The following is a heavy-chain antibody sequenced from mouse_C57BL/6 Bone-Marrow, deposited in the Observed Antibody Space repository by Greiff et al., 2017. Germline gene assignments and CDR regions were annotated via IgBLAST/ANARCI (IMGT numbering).Heavy chain of an antibody. D-gene: IGHD1-1*01. CDR1: GYTFTSYW. V-gene: IGHV1-55*01. CDR3: ARCYYYYAMDY. CDR2: IYPGSGST. Sequence: VQLQQPGAELVKPGASVKMSCKASGYTFTSYWITWVKQRPGQGLEWIGDIYPGSGSTNYNEKFKSKATLTVDTSSSTAYKQLSSLTSEDSAVYYCARCYYYYAMDYWGQGTSVTVSS. J-gene: IGHJ4*01.